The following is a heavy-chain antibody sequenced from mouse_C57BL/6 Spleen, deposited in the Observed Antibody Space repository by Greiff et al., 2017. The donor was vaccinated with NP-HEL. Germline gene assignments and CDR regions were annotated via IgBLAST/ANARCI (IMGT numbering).Heavy chain of an antibody. CDR3: ARRGRLRLGFDY. CDR1: GYTFTSYW. D-gene: IGHD3-2*02. Sequence: VQLQQPGAELVKPGASVKMSCKASGYTFTSYWITWVKQRPGQGLEWIGDIYPGSGSTNYNEKFKSKATLTVDTSSSTAYMQLSSLTSEDSAVYYCARRGRLRLGFDYWGQGTTLTVSS. V-gene: IGHV1-55*01. J-gene: IGHJ2*01. CDR2: IYPGSGST.